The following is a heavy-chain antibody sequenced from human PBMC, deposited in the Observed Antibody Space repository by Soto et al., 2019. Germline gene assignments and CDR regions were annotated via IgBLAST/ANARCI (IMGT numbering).Heavy chain of an antibody. Sequence: QVQLVQSGTEVKKPGASVKVSCKASGYTFNSYGISWVRQDPGQGLEWIGWISPYDDNTNYAQNLQGRVTMTTDTSTRTAYMELRSLRSDDTAVYYCARGGYYDSSGSRNYHYYGMDAWGQGTTVTVS. CDR3: ARGGYYDSSGSRNYHYYGMDA. V-gene: IGHV1-18*01. CDR2: ISPYDDNT. CDR1: GYTFNSYG. J-gene: IGHJ6*02. D-gene: IGHD3-22*01.